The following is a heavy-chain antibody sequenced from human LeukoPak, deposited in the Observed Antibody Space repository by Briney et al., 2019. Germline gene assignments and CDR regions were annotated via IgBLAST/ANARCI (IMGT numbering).Heavy chain of an antibody. CDR1: GYTFTGYY. CDR3: ARDCSGGSCYSGYDY. D-gene: IGHD2-15*01. Sequence: ASVKVSCKASGYTFTGYYMHWVRQAPGQGLEWMGRINPNSGGTNYAQKFQGRVTMTRDTSISTAYMELSRLRSDDTAVYYCARDCSGGSCYSGYDYWGQGTLVTASS. V-gene: IGHV1-2*06. CDR2: INPNSGGT. J-gene: IGHJ4*02.